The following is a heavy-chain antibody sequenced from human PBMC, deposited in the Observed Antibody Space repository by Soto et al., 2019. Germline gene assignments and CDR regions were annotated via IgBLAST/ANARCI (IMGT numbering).Heavy chain of an antibody. CDR1: GFTFGDYA. V-gene: IGHV3-49*03. J-gene: IGHJ3*02. CDR2: IRSKAYGGTT. Sequence: GGSLRLSCTSSGFTFGDYAMSWFRQAPGKGLEWVGFIRSKAYGGTTEYAASVKGRFTISRDDSKSIAYLQMNSLKTEDTAVYYCTRVIPEPDTASSDIWGQGTMVTVSS. D-gene: IGHD5-18*01. CDR3: TRVIPEPDTASSDI.